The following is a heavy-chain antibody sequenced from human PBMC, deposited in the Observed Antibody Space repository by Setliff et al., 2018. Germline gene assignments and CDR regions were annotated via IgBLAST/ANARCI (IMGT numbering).Heavy chain of an antibody. J-gene: IGHJ3*02. V-gene: IGHV1-46*01. CDR2: INPSSGRT. Sequence: RASVKVSCKASGYTFTSHYMHWVRQAPGLGLEWMGTINPSSGRTSYAQKFQGRVTMTRDTSTSTVYMDMSSLRSEDTAAYYCARDVFPYHYEGAFDIWGQGTMVTVSS. CDR3: ARDVFPYHYEGAFDI. CDR1: GYTFTSHY. D-gene: IGHD3-22*01.